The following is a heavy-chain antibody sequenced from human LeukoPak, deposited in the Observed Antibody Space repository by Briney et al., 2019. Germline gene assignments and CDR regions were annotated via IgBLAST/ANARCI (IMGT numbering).Heavy chain of an antibody. CDR3: ARARDLYSSGWNFDY. J-gene: IGHJ4*02. CDR2: ISYDGSNK. V-gene: IGHV3-30*01. CDR1: GFTFSSYA. D-gene: IGHD6-19*01. Sequence: QAGGSLRLSCAASGFTFSSYAMHWVRQAPGKGLEWVAVISYDGSNKYYADSVKGRFTISGDNSKNTLYLQMNSLRAEDTAVYYCARARDLYSSGWNFDYWGQGTLVTVSS.